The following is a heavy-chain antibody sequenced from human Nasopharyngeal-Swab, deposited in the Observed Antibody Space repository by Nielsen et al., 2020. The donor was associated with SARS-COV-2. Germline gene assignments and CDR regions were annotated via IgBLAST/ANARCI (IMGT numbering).Heavy chain of an antibody. J-gene: IGHJ6*02. Sequence: SETLSLTCAVSGYSISSGYYWGWIRQPPGKGLEWIGSIYHSGSTYYNPSLKSRVTISVDTSKNQFSLKLSSVTAADTAVYYCARQSDYYYYGMEVWGQGTTVTVSS. CDR2: IYHSGST. V-gene: IGHV4-38-2*01. CDR1: GYSISSGYY. CDR3: ARQSDYYYYGMEV.